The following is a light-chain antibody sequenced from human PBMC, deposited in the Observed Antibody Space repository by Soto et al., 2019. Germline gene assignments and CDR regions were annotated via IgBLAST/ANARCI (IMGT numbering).Light chain of an antibody. J-gene: IGKJ5*01. CDR3: QQSYRTPT. CDR1: QSISGS. Sequence: DSPMTQSHSSLSVLSAHIHTIXCRASQSISGSLNWYQQKPGKAPKLLIYGASNLQSGVPSRFSGSGSGTDYTLTISSLQPEDFATYYCQQSYRTPTFGQGTRLEIK. CDR2: GAS. V-gene: IGKV1-39*01.